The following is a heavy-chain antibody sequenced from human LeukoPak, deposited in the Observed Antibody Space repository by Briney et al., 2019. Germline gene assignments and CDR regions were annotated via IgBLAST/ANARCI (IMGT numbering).Heavy chain of an antibody. CDR2: IYSTDST. J-gene: IGHJ4*02. CDR1: GFSVSNNY. V-gene: IGHV3-66*01. Sequence: GGSLRLSCTASGFSVSNNYMSWVRQAPGKGLEWVSIIYSTDSTYYADSVKGRFTISRDNSKNTLYLQMNSLRAEDTAVYYCILVENDNFYFDCWGQGTLVTVSS. CDR3: ILVENDNFYFDC. D-gene: IGHD2-15*01.